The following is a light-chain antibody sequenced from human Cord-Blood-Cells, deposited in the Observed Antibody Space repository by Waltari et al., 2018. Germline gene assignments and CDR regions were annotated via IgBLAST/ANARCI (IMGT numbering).Light chain of an antibody. CDR1: SSNVGGYNY. Sequence: QSALTQPAPVSGSPGQSITISCTGPSSNVGGYNYVHCYQQHPGKAPKLMIYDLTNRPSGVFNRFAGSKSGNTASLTISGLQAEDEADYYCSSYTSSSTLVFGGGTKLTVL. CDR2: DLT. CDR3: SSYTSSSTLV. V-gene: IGLV2-14*01. J-gene: IGLJ2*01.